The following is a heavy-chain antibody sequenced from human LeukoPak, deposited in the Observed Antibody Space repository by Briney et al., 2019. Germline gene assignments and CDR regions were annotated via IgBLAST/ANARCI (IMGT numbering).Heavy chain of an antibody. CDR3: ARDWSRYSSGWHY. Sequence: SVKVSCKASEGTFSSYAISWVRQAPGQGLEWMGGIIPIFGTANYAQKFQGRVTITADESTSTAYMELSSLRSEDTAVYYCARDWSRYSSGWHYWGQGTLVTVSS. CDR1: EGTFSSYA. J-gene: IGHJ4*02. CDR2: IIPIFGTA. V-gene: IGHV1-69*13. D-gene: IGHD6-19*01.